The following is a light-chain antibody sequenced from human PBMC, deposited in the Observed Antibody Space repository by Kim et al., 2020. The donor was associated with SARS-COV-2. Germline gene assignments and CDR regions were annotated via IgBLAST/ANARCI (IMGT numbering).Light chain of an antibody. V-gene: IGKV3-11*01. CDR3: QQRKDWPLT. J-gene: IGKJ4*01. CDR2: DAS. Sequence: EIVLTQSPATLSVSPGERATLSCRANQIIVNYLAWYQQRPGQPPRILMYDASTRATGIPARFSGSGSGSDFTLTISSLEPEDSAIYYCQQRKDWPLTFGGGTRVEIK. CDR1: QIIVNY.